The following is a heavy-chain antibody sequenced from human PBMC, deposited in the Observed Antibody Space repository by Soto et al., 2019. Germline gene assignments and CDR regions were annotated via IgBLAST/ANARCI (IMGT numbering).Heavy chain of an antibody. D-gene: IGHD2-2*01. Sequence: QVQLVQSGAEVKKPGSSVKVSCKASGGTFSSYAISWVRQAPGQGLEWMGGIIPIFGTANYAQKFRGRVTITADESTSTAYMELSSLRSEDTAVYYCAREGEGICSSTSCRNANYYYYGMDVWGQGTTVTVSS. CDR3: AREGEGICSSTSCRNANYYYYGMDV. CDR2: IIPIFGTA. V-gene: IGHV1-69*01. J-gene: IGHJ6*02. CDR1: GGTFSSYA.